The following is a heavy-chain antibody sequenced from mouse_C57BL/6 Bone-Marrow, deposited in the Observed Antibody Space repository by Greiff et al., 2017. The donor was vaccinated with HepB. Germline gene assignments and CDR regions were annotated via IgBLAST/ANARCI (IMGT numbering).Heavy chain of an antibody. Sequence: EVQLVESGGGLVKPGGSLKLSCAASGFTFSSYAMSWVRQTPEKRLEWVATISDGGSYTYYPDNVTGRFTISRDNAKNNLYLQMSHLKSEDTAMYYCFPDWYFDVWGTGTTVTVSS. CDR3: FPDWYFDV. J-gene: IGHJ1*03. CDR2: ISDGGSYT. CDR1: GFTFSSYA. V-gene: IGHV5-4*01.